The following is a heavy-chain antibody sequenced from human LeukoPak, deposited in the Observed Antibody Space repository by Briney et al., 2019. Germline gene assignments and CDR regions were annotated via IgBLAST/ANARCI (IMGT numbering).Heavy chain of an antibody. CDR3: ARDHDYDSSGYYYMKYYYYYGMDV. CDR2: INHSGST. Sequence: PSVTLSLTCSVYGGTFCNYYWSRHRQPPGKGLEWIGEINHSGSTYYNPPLKSRVTISVDTSKNQFSLKLSSVTAADTAVYCCARDHDYDSSGYYYMKYYYYYGMDVWGQGTTVTVSS. D-gene: IGHD3-22*01. J-gene: IGHJ6*01. CDR1: GGTFCNYY. V-gene: IGHV4-34*01.